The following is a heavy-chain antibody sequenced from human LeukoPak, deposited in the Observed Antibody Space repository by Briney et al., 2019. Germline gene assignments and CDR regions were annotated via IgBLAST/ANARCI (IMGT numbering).Heavy chain of an antibody. CDR1: GFTLSSHS. J-gene: IGHJ6*03. CDR2: ISSSSSYM. D-gene: IGHD2-21*01. Sequence: NPGGSLRLSCAASGFTLSSHSMTWVRQAPGKGLEWFSSISSSSSYMYYADSLKGRFTISRDNAKSSLYLQMNSLRAEDTAVYYCARDYSGYYYYMDVWGKGTTVTVSS. CDR3: ARDYSGYYYYMDV. V-gene: IGHV3-21*01.